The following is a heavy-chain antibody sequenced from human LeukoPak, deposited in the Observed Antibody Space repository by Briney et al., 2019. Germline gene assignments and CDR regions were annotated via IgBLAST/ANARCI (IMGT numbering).Heavy chain of an antibody. D-gene: IGHD3-22*01. CDR3: ARALLDYYDSSGGHFDY. J-gene: IGHJ4*02. CDR2: IYTSGST. CDR1: GGSISSGSYY. Sequence: NPSETLSLTCTVSGGSISSGSYYWSWIRQPAGKGLEWIGRIYTSGSTNYNPSLKSRVTISVDTSKNQFSLKLSSVTAADTAVYYCARALLDYYDSSGGHFDYWGQGTLVTVSS. V-gene: IGHV4-61*02.